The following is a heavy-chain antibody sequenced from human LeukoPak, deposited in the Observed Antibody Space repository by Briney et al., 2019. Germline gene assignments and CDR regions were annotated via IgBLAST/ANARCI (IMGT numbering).Heavy chain of an antibody. CDR2: ISSDRSII. V-gene: IGHV3-48*04. CDR3: ARMNYVSSGWGAPFDY. J-gene: IGHJ4*02. CDR1: GFTFSSYS. Sequence: GGSLRLSCAASGFTFSSYSMNWVRQAPGKGLEWISYISSDRSIIQYADSVKGRFTISRDNAKNSLYLQMNSLRAEDTAVYYCARMNYVSSGWGAPFDYWGQGTLVTVSS. D-gene: IGHD1-7*01.